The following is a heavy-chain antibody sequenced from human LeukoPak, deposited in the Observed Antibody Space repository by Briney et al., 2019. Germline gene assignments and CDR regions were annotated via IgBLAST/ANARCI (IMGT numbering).Heavy chain of an antibody. CDR3: ARAVHRDSYGHAFDI. J-gene: IGHJ3*02. CDR2: INSDGSST. CDR1: GFTFSSYW. V-gene: IGHV3-74*01. Sequence: GGSLRLSCAASGFTFSSYWMHWVRQAPGKGLVWVSRINSDGSSTSYADSVKGRFTISRDNAKNTLYLQMNSLGAEDTAVYYCARAVHRDSYGHAFDIWGQGTMVTVSS. D-gene: IGHD5-18*01.